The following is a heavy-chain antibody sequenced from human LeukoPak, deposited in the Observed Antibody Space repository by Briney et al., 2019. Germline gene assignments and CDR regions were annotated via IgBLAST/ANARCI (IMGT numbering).Heavy chain of an antibody. V-gene: IGHV3-48*03. CDR3: ARGSVAGNYYYYGMDV. CDR2: ISSSGSTI. D-gene: IGHD6-19*01. Sequence: GGSLRLSCAASGFTFSSYEMNWVRQAPGKGLEWVSYISSSGSTIYYADSVKGRFTISRDNAKNSLYLQMNSPRAEDTAVYYCARGSVAGNYYYYGMDVWGQGTTVTVSS. CDR1: GFTFSSYE. J-gene: IGHJ6*02.